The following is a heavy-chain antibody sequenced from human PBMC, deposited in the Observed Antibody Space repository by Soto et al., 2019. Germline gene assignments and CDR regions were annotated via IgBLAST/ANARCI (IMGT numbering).Heavy chain of an antibody. CDR3: TRRYNWNDNHFDP. V-gene: IGHV4-39*01. CDR1: GASISVHSYY. CDR2: SYYSGTT. Sequence: SETLSLTCTVSGASISVHSYYWTWIRQPPGKGLEWIGSSYYSGTTYFNPSLKSRATISVDTSKNQFSLRLTSVTAADTAIYYCTRRYNWNDNHFDPWGPGALVTVSS. D-gene: IGHD1-20*01. J-gene: IGHJ5*02.